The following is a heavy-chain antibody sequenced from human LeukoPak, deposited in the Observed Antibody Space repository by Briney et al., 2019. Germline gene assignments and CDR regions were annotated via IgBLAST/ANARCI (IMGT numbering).Heavy chain of an antibody. CDR2: IYTSGST. Sequence: PSETLSLTCAVSGYSISSGYYWGWIRQPAGKGLEWIGRIYTSGSTNYNPSLKSRVTISVDTSKNQFSLKLSSVTAADTAVYYCASRDGDYDYWGQGTLVTVSS. CDR3: ASRDGDYDY. CDR1: GYSISSGYY. D-gene: IGHD4-17*01. J-gene: IGHJ4*02. V-gene: IGHV4-38-2*01.